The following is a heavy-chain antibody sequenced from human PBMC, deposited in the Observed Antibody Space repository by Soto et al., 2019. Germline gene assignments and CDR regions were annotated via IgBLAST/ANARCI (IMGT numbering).Heavy chain of an antibody. D-gene: IGHD2-8*02. Sequence: GVSLRLSFAASGFTFSAFWMSWFRQAPGKGLEWVANVKPDGSDKYYVDSVKGRFTISRDNTKDSLYLQMNSLRAEDTAVYYCATAKYWSFDYWGQGALVSVSS. CDR1: GFTFSAFW. V-gene: IGHV3-7*01. CDR3: ATAKYWSFDY. CDR2: VKPDGSDK. J-gene: IGHJ4*02.